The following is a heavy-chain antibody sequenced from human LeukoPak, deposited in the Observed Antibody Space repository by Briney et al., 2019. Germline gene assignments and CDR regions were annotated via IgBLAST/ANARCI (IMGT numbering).Heavy chain of an antibody. CDR1: GFTFSSYG. V-gene: IGHV3-33*01. D-gene: IGHD2-15*01. Sequence: PGGSLRLSCAASGFTFSSYGMHWVRQAPGKGLEWVAVICYDGSNKYYADSVKGRFTISRDNSKNTLYLQMNSLRAEDTAVYYCARGYCSGGSCYRPAPFDYWGQGTLVTVSS. J-gene: IGHJ4*02. CDR2: ICYDGSNK. CDR3: ARGYCSGGSCYRPAPFDY.